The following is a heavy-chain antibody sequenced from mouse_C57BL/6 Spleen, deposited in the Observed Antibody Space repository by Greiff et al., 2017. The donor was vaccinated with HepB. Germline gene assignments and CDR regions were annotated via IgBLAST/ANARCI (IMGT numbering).Heavy chain of an antibody. CDR3: ARDSSGYILDY. CDR2: IYPGDGDT. V-gene: IGHV1-82*01. CDR1: GYAFSSSW. Sequence: QVQLQQSGPELVKPGASVKISCKASGYAFSSSWMNWVKQRPGKGLEWIGRIYPGDGDTNYNGKFKGKATLTADKSSSTAYMQLSSLTSEDSAVYFCARDSSGYILDYWGQGTTLTVSS. D-gene: IGHD3-2*02. J-gene: IGHJ2*01.